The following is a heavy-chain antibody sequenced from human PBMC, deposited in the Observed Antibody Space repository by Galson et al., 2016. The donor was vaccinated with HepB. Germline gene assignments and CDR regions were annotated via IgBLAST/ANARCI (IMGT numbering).Heavy chain of an antibody. V-gene: IGHV3-74*01. D-gene: IGHD2-15*01. CDR1: GFTFSTHW. CDR2: ISEDGRAT. Sequence: SLRLSCAASGFTFSTHWMHWVRQAPGKGLVCVSRISEDGRATHYADSVKGRFASSRDNAKNTLYLQMNSLSAEDTAIYYCARVFPARCSGRSFFSEGAFDIWGQGTMVIVSS. J-gene: IGHJ3*02. CDR3: ARVFPARCSGRSFFSEGAFDI.